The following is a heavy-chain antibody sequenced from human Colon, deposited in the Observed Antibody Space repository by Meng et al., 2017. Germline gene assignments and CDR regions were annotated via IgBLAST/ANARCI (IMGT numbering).Heavy chain of an antibody. V-gene: IGHV3-7*01. CDR2: IKADASEE. CDR3: TTWGSVGPFDY. CDR1: GLTFSNYW. Sequence: GESLKIPCVASGLTFSNYWLNWVRQAPGEGLEWVANIKADASEENYVDSVEGRFTISRDNAKTSVYLQMSSLRIEDTAVYYCTTWGSVGPFDYWGQGTLVTVSS. D-gene: IGHD2-15*01. J-gene: IGHJ4*02.